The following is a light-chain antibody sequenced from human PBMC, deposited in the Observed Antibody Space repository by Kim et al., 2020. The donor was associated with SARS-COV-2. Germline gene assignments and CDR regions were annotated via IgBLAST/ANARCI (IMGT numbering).Light chain of an antibody. CDR2: DAS. CDR1: QSISSW. V-gene: IGKV1-5*01. Sequence: DIQMTQSPSTLSASVGDSVTITCRASQSISSWLAWYQQKPGNAPKVLIYDASSLKSGVPSRFSGSGSGTEFTLTISSLQPDDFATYYCQQYNSDSSVTFGEGPRWISN. CDR3: QQYNSDSSVT. J-gene: IGKJ4*01.